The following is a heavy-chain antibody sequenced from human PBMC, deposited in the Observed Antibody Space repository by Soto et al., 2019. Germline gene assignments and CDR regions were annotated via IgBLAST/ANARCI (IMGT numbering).Heavy chain of an antibody. Sequence: QVHLLESGPGLVKTSETLSLTCTVSGGAISSGEYYWTWIRQAPGKDLEWIGYVYYTGSTFYNPSLESRVTTSVDTAKNRCSLKRRSVTAADTAVYYCARAMGRDNWLDPWGQGTLVTVSS. CDR1: GGAISSGEYY. J-gene: IGHJ5*02. CDR2: VYYTGST. D-gene: IGHD3-10*01. V-gene: IGHV4-30-4*08. CDR3: ARAMGRDNWLDP.